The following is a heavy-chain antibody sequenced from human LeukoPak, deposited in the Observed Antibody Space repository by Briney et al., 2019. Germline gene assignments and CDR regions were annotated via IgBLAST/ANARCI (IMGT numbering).Heavy chain of an antibody. CDR3: ARGRRSRLIVLMVYATPLFDY. J-gene: IGHJ4*02. CDR2: IYYSGST. D-gene: IGHD2-8*01. CDR1: GGSISSSSYY. V-gene: IGHV4-39*07. Sequence: PSETLSLTCTVSGGSISSSSYYWGWIRQPPGKGLEWIGSIYYSGSTYYNPSLKSRVTISVDTSKNQFSLKLSSVTAADTAVYYCARGRRSRLIVLMVYATPLFDYWAREPWSPSPQ.